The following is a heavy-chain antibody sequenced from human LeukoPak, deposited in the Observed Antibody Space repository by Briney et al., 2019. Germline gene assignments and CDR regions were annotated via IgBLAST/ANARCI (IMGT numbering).Heavy chain of an antibody. CDR3: ARGRYSYARYYYYYMDV. J-gene: IGHJ6*03. V-gene: IGHV1-69*06. CDR2: IIPIFGTA. Sequence: SVKVSCKASGGTFSSYAISWVRQAPGQGLEWMGGIIPIFGTANYAQKFQGRVTITADKSTSTAYMELSSLRSDDTAVYYCARGRYSYARYYYYYMDVWGKGTTVTISS. CDR1: GGTFSSYA. D-gene: IGHD5-18*01.